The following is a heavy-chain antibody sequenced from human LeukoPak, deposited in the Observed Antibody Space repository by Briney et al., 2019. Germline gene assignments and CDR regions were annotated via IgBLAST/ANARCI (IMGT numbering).Heavy chain of an antibody. D-gene: IGHD1-1*01. CDR3: ARDLQEGNWNPVHDYYYGMDV. J-gene: IGHJ6*02. V-gene: IGHV1-2*02. CDR1: GYTFTGYY. CDR2: INPNSGGT. Sequence: ASVKVSCKASGYTFTGYYMHWVRQAPGQGLEWMGWINPNSGGTNYAQKFQGRVTMTRDTSISTAYMELSRLRSDDTAVYYCARDLQEGNWNPVHDYYYGMDVWGQGTTVTVSS.